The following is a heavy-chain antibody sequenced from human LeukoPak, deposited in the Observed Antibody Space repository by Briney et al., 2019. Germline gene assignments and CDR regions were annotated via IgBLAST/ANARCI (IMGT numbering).Heavy chain of an antibody. J-gene: IGHJ4*02. D-gene: IGHD1-26*01. CDR2: IYYSGST. CDR3: ASHAVGGTPYYFDY. V-gene: IGHV4-39*07. Sequence: SETLSLTCTVSGGSISSSSYYWGWIRQPPGKGLEWIGSIYYSGSTYYNPSLKSRVTTSVDKSKNHFSLKLSPVTAADTAVYYCASHAVGGTPYYFDYWGQGTLVTVSS. CDR1: GGSISSSSYY.